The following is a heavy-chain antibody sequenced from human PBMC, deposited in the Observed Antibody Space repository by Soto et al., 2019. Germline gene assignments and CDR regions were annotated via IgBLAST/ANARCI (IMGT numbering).Heavy chain of an antibody. CDR1: GDMFDTYT. CDR2: IVPRSAKS. J-gene: IGHJ6*02. CDR3: AREGLVLVPTTVNSDYYYCAVDV. Sequence: QVQLVQSGAEVKKPGSSVRVSCTASGDMFDTYTITWMQQAPGRGLEWVGGIVPRSAKSNYAQKFEGRVTITADESTSTAYMELSSLRPEDTAVYYCAREGLVLVPTTVNSDYYYCAVDVWGQGTTVTVSS. D-gene: IGHD2-2*01. V-gene: IGHV1-69*12.